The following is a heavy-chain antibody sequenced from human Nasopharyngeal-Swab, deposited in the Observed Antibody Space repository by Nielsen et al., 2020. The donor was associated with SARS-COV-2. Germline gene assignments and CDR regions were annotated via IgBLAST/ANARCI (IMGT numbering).Heavy chain of an antibody. D-gene: IGHD2-21*02. J-gene: IGHJ6*03. CDR3: ARGAAVVTAIAPYYYYMGV. V-gene: IGHV4-59*01. Sequence: WIRQPPGKGLEWIGYIYYSGSTNYNPSLKSRVTISVDTSKNQFSLKLSSVTAADTAVYYCARGAAVVTAIAPYYYYMGVWGKGTTVTVSS. CDR2: IYYSGST.